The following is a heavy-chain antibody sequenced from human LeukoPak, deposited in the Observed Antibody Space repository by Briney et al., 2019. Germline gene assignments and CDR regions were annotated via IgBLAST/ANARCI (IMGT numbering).Heavy chain of an antibody. V-gene: IGHV4-34*01. D-gene: IGHD3-10*01. CDR3: ARANSRRNYYGSGSHKYYYYYYGMDV. J-gene: IGHJ6*02. Sequence: PSETLSLTCAVYGGSFSGYYWSWIRQPPGKGLEWIGEINHSGSTNYNPSLKSRVTISVDTSKNQFSLKLSSVTAADTAVYYCARANSRRNYYGSGSHKYYYYYYGMDVRGQGTTVTVSS. CDR1: GGSFSGYY. CDR2: INHSGST.